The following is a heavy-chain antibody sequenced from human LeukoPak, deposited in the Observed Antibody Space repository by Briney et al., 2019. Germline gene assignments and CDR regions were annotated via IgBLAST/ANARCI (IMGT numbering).Heavy chain of an antibody. J-gene: IGHJ4*02. CDR2: IYYSGSA. D-gene: IGHD3-3*01. Sequence: SETLSLTCTGSGGSISGYYWGWIRQPPGKGLEGIGNIYYSGSANYNPSLSSRATISVDTSKNQYPLKLSSLTAADTAVYYCARNDVCSGYYNYWGQGTVVTVSS. V-gene: IGHV4-59*01. CDR1: GGSISGYY. CDR3: ARNDVCSGYYNY.